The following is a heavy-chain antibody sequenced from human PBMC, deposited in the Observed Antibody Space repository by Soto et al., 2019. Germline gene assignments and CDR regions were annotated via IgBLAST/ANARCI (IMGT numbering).Heavy chain of an antibody. D-gene: IGHD2-2*01. CDR3: ARVPPYCSSTSCYEDYYYGMDV. Sequence: QVQLVQSGAEVKKPGSSVKVSCKASGGTFSSYAISWVRQAPGQGLEWMGGIIPIFGTANYAQKFQGRVKITADESTSTAYMGLSSLRSEDTAVYYCARVPPYCSSTSCYEDYYYGMDVWGQGTTVTVSS. CDR1: GGTFSSYA. V-gene: IGHV1-69*01. J-gene: IGHJ6*02. CDR2: IIPIFGTA.